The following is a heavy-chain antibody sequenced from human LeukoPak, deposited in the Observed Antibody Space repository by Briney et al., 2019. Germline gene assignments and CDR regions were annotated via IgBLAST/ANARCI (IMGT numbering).Heavy chain of an antibody. D-gene: IGHD2-2*02. CDR1: GYSISSGYY. V-gene: IGHV4-38-2*01. Sequence: TSETLSLTCAVSGYSISSGYYWGWIRQPPGKGLEWIGSIYHSGSTYYNPSLKSRGTISVDTSKNQFSLKLSSVTAADTAVYYCARHRACSSTSCYTGLFGYWGQGTLVTVSS. CDR3: ARHRACSSTSCYTGLFGY. J-gene: IGHJ4*02. CDR2: IYHSGST.